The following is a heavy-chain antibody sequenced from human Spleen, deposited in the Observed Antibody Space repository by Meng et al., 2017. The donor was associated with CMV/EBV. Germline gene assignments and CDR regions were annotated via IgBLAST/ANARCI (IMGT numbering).Heavy chain of an antibody. J-gene: IGHJ4*02. CDR3: ARGPFRFTDFDY. D-gene: IGHD3-16*01. CDR2: IIAIFGTA. CDR1: GGTFSRFL. Sequence: CDAFGGTFSRFLIRWVRQAPGQGLEWMGGIIAIFGTANDAQKFQGRVTITTDESTSTAHMELSSLRSEDTAVYYCARGPFRFTDFDYWGQGTLVTVSS. V-gene: IGHV1-69*05.